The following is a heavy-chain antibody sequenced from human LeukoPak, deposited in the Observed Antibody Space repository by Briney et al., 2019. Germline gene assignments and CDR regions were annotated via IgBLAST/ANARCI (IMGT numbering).Heavy chain of an antibody. CDR1: GFTFSDYY. V-gene: IGHV3-11*01. CDR2: ISSSGSTI. D-gene: IGHD3-3*01. J-gene: IGHJ4*02. CDR3: ARSRFLEWLLSRYYFDY. Sequence: GGSLRLSCAASGFTFSDYYMSWIRQAPGKGLEWVSYISSSGSTIYYADSVKGRFTISRDNSKNTLYLQMNSLRAEDTAVYYCARSRFLEWLLSRYYFDYWGQGTLVTVSS.